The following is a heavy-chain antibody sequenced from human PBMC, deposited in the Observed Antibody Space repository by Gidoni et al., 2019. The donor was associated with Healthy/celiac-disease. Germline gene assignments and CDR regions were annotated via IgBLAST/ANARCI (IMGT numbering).Heavy chain of an antibody. Sequence: QVQLVQSGAEVKKPGASVKVSCKVSGYTLTELSMHWVRQAPGKGLEWMGGFDPEDGETIYAQKFQGRVTMTEDTSTDTAYMELSSLRSEDTAVYYCATASHLSYDSSLGYYYYYGMDVWGQGTTVTVSS. D-gene: IGHD3-22*01. CDR3: ATASHLSYDSSLGYYYYYGMDV. CDR2: FDPEDGET. CDR1: GYTLTELS. V-gene: IGHV1-24*01. J-gene: IGHJ6*02.